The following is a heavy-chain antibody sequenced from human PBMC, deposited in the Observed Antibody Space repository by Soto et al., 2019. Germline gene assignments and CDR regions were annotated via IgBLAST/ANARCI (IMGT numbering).Heavy chain of an antibody. Sequence: GGSLRLSCAASGFTFSSYGIHCVRHAPCKGLEWVAVISYDGSNKYYADSVKGRFTISRDNSKHTLYLQMNSLNAEDTAVYYCAKGYGSGRALGMDVWGQGTTVTVSS. CDR2: ISYDGSNK. D-gene: IGHD3-10*01. J-gene: IGHJ6*02. V-gene: IGHV3-30*18. CDR3: AKGYGSGRALGMDV. CDR1: GFTFSSYG.